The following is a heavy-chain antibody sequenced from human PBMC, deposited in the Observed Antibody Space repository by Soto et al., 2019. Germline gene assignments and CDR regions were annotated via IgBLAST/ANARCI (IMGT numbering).Heavy chain of an antibody. Sequence: ASVKVSCKASGYTFTSYGTSWVRQAPGQGLEWMGWISAYNGNTNYAQKLQGRVTMTTDTSTSTAYMELRSLRSDDTAVYYCARDTVISVSSRRGSRFWSAPGGQGTLVTVSS. D-gene: IGHD4-17*01. CDR2: ISAYNGNT. CDR1: GYTFTSYG. V-gene: IGHV1-18*01. CDR3: ARDTVISVSSRRGSRFWSAP. J-gene: IGHJ5*02.